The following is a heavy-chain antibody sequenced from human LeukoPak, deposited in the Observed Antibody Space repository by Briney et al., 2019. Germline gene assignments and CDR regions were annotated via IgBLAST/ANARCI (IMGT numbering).Heavy chain of an antibody. V-gene: IGHV3-48*03. Sequence: AGGSLRLSCAASGFTFSSYEMNWVRQAPGKGLEWVSYISSSGSTIYYADSVKGRFTISRDNAKNSLYLQMNGLRAEDTAVYYCASPVGYSSSWDWGQGTLVTVSS. D-gene: IGHD6-13*01. J-gene: IGHJ4*02. CDR1: GFTFSSYE. CDR3: ASPVGYSSSWD. CDR2: ISSSGSTI.